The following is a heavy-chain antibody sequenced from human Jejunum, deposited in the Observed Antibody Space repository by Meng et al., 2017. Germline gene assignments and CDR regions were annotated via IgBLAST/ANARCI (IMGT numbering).Heavy chain of an antibody. CDR3: AKDQGYYDLWGNSGLDV. D-gene: IGHD3-16*01. Sequence: SETLSLTCIVSGGPISSYYWNWIRQSAGQGLEWIGRIETSGTIKYNPSLKSRVTMSVDTSKNQFSLNLSSVTAADTAVYYCAKDQGYYDLWGNSGLDVWGRGPS. CDR2: IETSGTI. CDR1: GGPISSYY. V-gene: IGHV4-4*07. J-gene: IGHJ6*02.